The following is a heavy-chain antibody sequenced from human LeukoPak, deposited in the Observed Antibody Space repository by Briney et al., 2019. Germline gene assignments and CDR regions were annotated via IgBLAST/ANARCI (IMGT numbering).Heavy chain of an antibody. CDR2: IFYSGST. V-gene: IGHV4-39*07. J-gene: IGHJ4*02. D-gene: IGHD5-18*01. CDR3: ARGDTAVYYFDY. CDR1: GGSISTTSYY. Sequence: SETLSLTCTVSGGSISTTSYYWGWIRQPPGKGLEWIATIFYSGSTNYNPSLKSRVTISVDTSKNQFSLKLSSVTAADTAVYYCARGDTAVYYFDYWGQGTLVTVSS.